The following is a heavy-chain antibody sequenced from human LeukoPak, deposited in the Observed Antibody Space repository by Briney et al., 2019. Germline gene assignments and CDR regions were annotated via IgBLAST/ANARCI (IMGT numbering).Heavy chain of an antibody. CDR2: ISTSGST. CDR1: GDSISSGSYY. CDR3: ARNKYDILTGYFRRNNWFDP. J-gene: IGHJ5*02. Sequence: SETLSLTCSVSGDSISSGSYYWSWIRQPAGKGLEWIGHISTSGSTNYNPSLKSRVTISIDTSKNQFSLKLSSVTAADTAVYYCARNKYDILTGYFRRNNWFDPWGQGTLVTVSS. V-gene: IGHV4-61*09. D-gene: IGHD3-9*01.